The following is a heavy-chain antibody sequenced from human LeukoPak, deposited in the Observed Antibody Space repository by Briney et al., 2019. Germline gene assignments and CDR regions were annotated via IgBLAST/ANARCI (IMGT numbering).Heavy chain of an antibody. CDR1: GYTFTSNY. CDR2: INPSGGST. J-gene: IGHJ6*02. CDR3: ARFYYYYYGMDV. V-gene: IGHV1-46*01. Sequence: ASVKVSCKASGYTFTSNYIHWVRQAPGQGLEWMGIINPSGGSTSYAQKFQGRVTMTRDTSTSTVYMELSSLRSEDTAVYYCARFYYYYYGMDVWGQGTTVTVSS.